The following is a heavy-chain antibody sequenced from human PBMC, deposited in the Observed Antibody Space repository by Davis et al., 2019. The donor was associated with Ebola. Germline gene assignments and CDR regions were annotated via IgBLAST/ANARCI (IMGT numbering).Heavy chain of an antibody. CDR3: ARDYPRARYYGSGIGSLFYYFGMDV. CDR2: INADNGDT. D-gene: IGHD3-10*01. CDR1: GYIFTSYA. J-gene: IGHJ6*02. Sequence: ASVKVSCKASGYIFTSYAMHWVRQAPGQGLEWMGWINADNGDTKYSQNFQGRVTITADTSADTAYMELSSLRSEDTAVYYCARDYPRARYYGSGIGSLFYYFGMDVWGQGTTVTVSS. V-gene: IGHV1-3*01.